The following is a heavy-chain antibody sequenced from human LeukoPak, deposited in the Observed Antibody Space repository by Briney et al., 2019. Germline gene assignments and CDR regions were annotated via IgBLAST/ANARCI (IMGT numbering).Heavy chain of an antibody. CDR1: GFTFSSYA. J-gene: IGHJ4*02. CDR2: ISGSGGST. CDR3: AKEGGYYDILTGYYSPGYFDY. D-gene: IGHD3-9*01. Sequence: PGGSLRLSCAASGFTFSSYAMSSVRQAPGKGLEWVSAISGSGGSTYYADSVKGRFTISRDNSKNTLYLQMNSLRAEDTAVYYCAKEGGYYDILTGYYSPGYFDYWGQGTLVTVSS. V-gene: IGHV3-23*01.